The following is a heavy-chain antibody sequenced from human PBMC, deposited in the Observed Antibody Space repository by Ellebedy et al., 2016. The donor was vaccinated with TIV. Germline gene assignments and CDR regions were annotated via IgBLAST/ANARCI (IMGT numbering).Heavy chain of an antibody. CDR3: AKGRGGGSHRSAPRYYFDY. Sequence: GESLKISCAASGFTFSSYAMSWVRQAPGQGLEWVSTISSTGSRTYYADSVEGRFIISRDNSKKTLYLQMNSLRAEDTAVYYCAKGRGGGSHRSAPRYYFDYWGLGTLVTVSS. D-gene: IGHD3-10*01. V-gene: IGHV3-23*01. CDR2: ISSTGSRT. CDR1: GFTFSSYA. J-gene: IGHJ4*02.